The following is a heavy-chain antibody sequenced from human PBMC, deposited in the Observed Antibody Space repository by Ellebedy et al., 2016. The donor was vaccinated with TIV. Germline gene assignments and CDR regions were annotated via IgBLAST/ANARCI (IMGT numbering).Heavy chain of an antibody. D-gene: IGHD3-10*01. Sequence: SVKVSCXASGGTFSSYAISWVRQAPGQGLEWMGRIIPILGIANYAQKFQGRVTITADKSTSTAYMELSSLRSEDTAVYYCAGPFITMVRGDAYWGYYGMDVWGQGTTVTVSS. CDR2: IIPILGIA. CDR1: GGTFSSYA. V-gene: IGHV1-69*04. J-gene: IGHJ6*02. CDR3: AGPFITMVRGDAYWGYYGMDV.